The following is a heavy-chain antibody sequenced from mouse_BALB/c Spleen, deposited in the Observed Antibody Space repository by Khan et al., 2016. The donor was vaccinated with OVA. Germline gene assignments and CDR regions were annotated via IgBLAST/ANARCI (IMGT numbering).Heavy chain of an antibody. V-gene: IGHV5-15*02. CDR3: ARGGFAY. CDR1: GFTFIDYG. CDR2: ISSVAYST. Sequence: EVGLEESGGGLVQPGGSRKLSCAASGFTFIDYGMAWVRQTPGKGPEWKAFISSVAYSTYYADTVTGRFTISRENAKNTLYLEMSSLRSDDTAMYYCARGGFAYWGQGTLVTVSA. J-gene: IGHJ3*01.